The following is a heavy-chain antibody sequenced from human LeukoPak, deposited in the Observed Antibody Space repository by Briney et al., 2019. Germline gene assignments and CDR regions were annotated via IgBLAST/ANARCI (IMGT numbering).Heavy chain of an antibody. D-gene: IGHD6-19*01. CDR3: AREPDPGIAVASTRGDY. Sequence: SETLSLTCTVSGGSISSYYWSWIRQPPGKGLEWIGYIYYSGSTNYNPSLKSRVTISVDTSKNQFSLKLSSVTAADTAVYYCAREPDPGIAVASTRGDYWGQGTLVTVSS. V-gene: IGHV4-59*12. CDR2: IYYSGST. CDR1: GGSISSYY. J-gene: IGHJ4*02.